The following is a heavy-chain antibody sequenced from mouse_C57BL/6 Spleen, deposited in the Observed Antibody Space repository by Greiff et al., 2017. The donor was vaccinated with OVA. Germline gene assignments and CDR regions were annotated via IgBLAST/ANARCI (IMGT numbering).Heavy chain of an antibody. Sequence: VQLQQSGPELVKPGASVKISCKASGYAFSSSWMNWVKQRPGKGLEWIGRIYPGDGDTNYNGKFKGKATLTADKSSSTAYMQLSSLTSEDSAVYFCARAPSWDNAMDYWGQGTSVTVSS. CDR2: IYPGDGDT. CDR3: ARAPSWDNAMDY. D-gene: IGHD4-1*01. J-gene: IGHJ4*01. CDR1: GYAFSSSW. V-gene: IGHV1-82*01.